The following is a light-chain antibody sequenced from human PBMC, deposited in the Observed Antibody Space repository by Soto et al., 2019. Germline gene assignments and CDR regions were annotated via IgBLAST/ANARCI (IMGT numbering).Light chain of an antibody. CDR2: GSS. Sequence: EIVLTQSPGTLSLSPGQTVTLSCRASQSVSSSCLGWYQQRPGQGPRLLIYGSSSRASGIPARFSGSGSGTDFTLTISRLEPEDFAVYYCQQYDDSPITFGQGTRLEIK. CDR3: QQYDDSPIT. CDR1: QSVSSSC. J-gene: IGKJ5*01. V-gene: IGKV3-20*01.